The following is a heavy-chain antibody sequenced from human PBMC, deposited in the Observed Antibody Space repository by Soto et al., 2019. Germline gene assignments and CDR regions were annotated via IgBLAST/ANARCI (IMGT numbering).Heavy chain of an antibody. Sequence: GGSLRLSCAASGFTFSNYAMSWVRQAPGKGLEWVSAISGSGGSTYYADSVKGRFTISRDNSKNTLYLQVNSLRAEDTAVYYCAKYPIASSWYRDFDYWGQGTPVTVSS. CDR1: GFTFSNYA. V-gene: IGHV3-23*01. J-gene: IGHJ4*02. CDR3: AKYPIASSWYRDFDY. CDR2: ISGSGGST. D-gene: IGHD6-13*01.